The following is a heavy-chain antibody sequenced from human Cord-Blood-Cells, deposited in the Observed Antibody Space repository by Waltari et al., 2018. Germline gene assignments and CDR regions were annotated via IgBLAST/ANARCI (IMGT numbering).Heavy chain of an antibody. D-gene: IGHD4-4*01. CDR1: GYSFTSYW. J-gene: IGHJ6*02. V-gene: IGHV5-51*01. Sequence: EVQLVQSGAEVKKPGESLKISCKGSGYSFTSYWIGWVRPLPGKGLEWMGFLYPGDSDTRYIPSFQVQVTSSADKSISTAYLQWSSLKASDTAMYYCARLSATTVNTDYYYGMDVWGQGTTVTVSS. CDR3: ARLSATTVNTDYYYGMDV. CDR2: LYPGDSDT.